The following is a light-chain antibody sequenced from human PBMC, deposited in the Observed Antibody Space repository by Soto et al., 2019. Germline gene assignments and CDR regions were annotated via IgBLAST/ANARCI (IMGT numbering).Light chain of an antibody. Sequence: QSVLTQPPSASGTAGQRVTISCSGSSSNIGSNTVNWNQQLPGTAPKLLIYSNNQRPSGVPDRFSGYKSGHSAALAISGLQSEDEADDYCAAWDDSLNGRGVVFGGGTKLTVL. J-gene: IGLJ2*01. CDR2: SNN. CDR3: AAWDDSLNGRGVV. CDR1: SSNIGSNT. V-gene: IGLV1-44*01.